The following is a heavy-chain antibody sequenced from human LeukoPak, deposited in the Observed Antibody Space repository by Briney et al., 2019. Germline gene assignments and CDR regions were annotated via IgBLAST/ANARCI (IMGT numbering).Heavy chain of an antibody. Sequence: PSETLSLTCTVSGGSVRSYYWSWIRQPPGKGLEWIGYIYYTGSGNNSPSLKSRVTMSVDTSKKQFSLRLNSVTAADTAVYYCARASYVSAWYAFDIWGQGTMVTVSS. J-gene: IGHJ3*02. V-gene: IGHV4-59*02. D-gene: IGHD6-19*01. CDR3: ARASYVSAWYAFDI. CDR2: IYYTGSG. CDR1: GGSVRSYY.